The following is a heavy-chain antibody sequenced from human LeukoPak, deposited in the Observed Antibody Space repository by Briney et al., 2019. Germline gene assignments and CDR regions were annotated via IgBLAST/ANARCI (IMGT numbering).Heavy chain of an antibody. J-gene: IGHJ4*02. CDR1: GGSVNSYY. Sequence: PSETLSLTCSVSGGSVNSYYWSWIRQPPGKGLEWIGSIYYSGSTYYNPSLKSRVTISVDTSKNQFSLKLSSVTAADTAVYYCARGNSGWHPKFDYWGQGTLVTVSS. D-gene: IGHD6-19*01. V-gene: IGHV4-59*02. CDR3: ARGNSGWHPKFDY. CDR2: IYYSGST.